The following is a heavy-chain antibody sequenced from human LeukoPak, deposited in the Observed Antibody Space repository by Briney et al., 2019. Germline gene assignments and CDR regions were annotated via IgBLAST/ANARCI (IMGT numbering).Heavy chain of an antibody. Sequence: GGSLRLSCAASGFTVSSNYMSWVRQAPGKGLEWVSDIYSGDGTNYADSVKGRFTISRDNSKNTLYLQMNSLRAEDTAVCYCARDREYYAFDIWGQGTMVTVSS. CDR1: GFTVSSNY. D-gene: IGHD2/OR15-2a*01. V-gene: IGHV3-53*01. CDR3: ARDREYYAFDI. CDR2: IYSGDGT. J-gene: IGHJ3*02.